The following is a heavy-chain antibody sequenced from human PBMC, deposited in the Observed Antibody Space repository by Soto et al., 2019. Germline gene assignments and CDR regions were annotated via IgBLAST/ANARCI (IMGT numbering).Heavy chain of an antibody. V-gene: IGHV1-69*06. CDR1: GGTFSSYA. J-gene: IGHJ4*02. CDR3: ARDRVPDYYGSGSYFALDY. CDR2: IIPIFGTA. D-gene: IGHD3-10*01. Sequence: QVQLVQSGAEVKKPGSSVKVSCKASGGTFSSYAISWVRQAPGQGLEWMGGIIPIFGTANYAQKFQGRVTITAEKSTITAYMELSSLRSEDTAVYYCARDRVPDYYGSGSYFALDYWGQGTLVTVSS.